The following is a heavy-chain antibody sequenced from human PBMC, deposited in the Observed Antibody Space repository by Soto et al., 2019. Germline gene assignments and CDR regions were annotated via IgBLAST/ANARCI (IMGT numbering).Heavy chain of an antibody. D-gene: IGHD2-2*01. CDR3: ARDGETLLVPAPPFDY. V-gene: IGHV3-48*01. CDR2: ISSSSSTI. J-gene: IGHJ4*02. CDR1: GFTFSSYS. Sequence: PGGSLRLSCAASGFTFSSYSMNWVRQAPGTGLEWVSYISSSSSTIYYADSVKGRFTISRDNAKNSLYLQMNSLRAEDTAVYYCARDGETLLVPAPPFDYWGQGTLVTVSS.